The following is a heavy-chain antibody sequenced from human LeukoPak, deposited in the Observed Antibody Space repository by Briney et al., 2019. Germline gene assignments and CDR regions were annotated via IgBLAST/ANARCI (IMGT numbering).Heavy chain of an antibody. J-gene: IGHJ4*02. CDR1: GFTFSSYS. V-gene: IGHV3-21*01. CDR2: ISSSSSYI. D-gene: IGHD5-12*01. Sequence: GGSLRLSCAASGFTFSSYSMNWVRQAPGKGLEWVSSISSSSSYIYYADSVKGRFTISRDNAKNSLHLQMNSLRAEDTAVYYCARVGSYSGYDLMVSVDYWGQGTLVTVSS. CDR3: ARVGSYSGYDLMVSVDY.